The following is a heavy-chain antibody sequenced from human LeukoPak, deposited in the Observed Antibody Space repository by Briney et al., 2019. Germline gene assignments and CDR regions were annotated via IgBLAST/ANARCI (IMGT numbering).Heavy chain of an antibody. Sequence: GGSLRLSCAASGFTFSYVWMTWVRQAPGKGLEWVGRIKSKTDGGTTDYAAPVKGRFTISRDDSKNTLYLQMNSLKTEDTAVYYCTTAYDSSGPSGDYWGQGTLVTVSS. CDR3: TTAYDSSGPSGDY. CDR2: IKSKTDGGTT. D-gene: IGHD3-22*01. J-gene: IGHJ4*02. CDR1: GFTFSYVW. V-gene: IGHV3-15*01.